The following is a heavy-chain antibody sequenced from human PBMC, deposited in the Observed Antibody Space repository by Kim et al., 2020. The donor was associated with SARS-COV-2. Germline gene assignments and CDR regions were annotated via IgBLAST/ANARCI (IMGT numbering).Heavy chain of an antibody. CDR3: VRRVRITIFGVVTYFDY. D-gene: IGHD3-3*01. CDR2: IYHSGST. Sequence: SETLSLTCAVSGGSISSSNWWSWVRHPPGKGLEWIGEIYHSGSTNYNPSLKSRVTISVDKSKNQFSLKLSSVTAADTAVYYCVRRVRITIFGVVTYFDYWGQGTLVTVSS. V-gene: IGHV4-4*02. J-gene: IGHJ4*02. CDR1: GGSISSSNW.